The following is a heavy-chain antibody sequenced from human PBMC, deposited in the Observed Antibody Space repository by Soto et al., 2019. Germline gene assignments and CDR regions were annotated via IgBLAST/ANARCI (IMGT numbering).Heavy chain of an antibody. V-gene: IGHV1-24*01. J-gene: IGHJ3*02. D-gene: IGHD3-22*01. CDR3: ATPYYYDSSGLVGAFDI. CDR2: FDPEDGET. CDR1: GYTLTELS. Sequence: ASVKVSCKASGYTLTELSMHWVRQAPGKGLEWMGGFDPEDGETIYAQKFQGRVTMTEDTSTDTAYMELSSLRSEDTAVYYCATPYYYDSSGLVGAFDIWGQGTMVTVSS.